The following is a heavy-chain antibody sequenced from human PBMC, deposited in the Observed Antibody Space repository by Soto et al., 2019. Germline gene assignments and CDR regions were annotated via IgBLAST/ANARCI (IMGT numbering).Heavy chain of an antibody. CDR3: AKDAPGSGWLSDY. CDR2: ITGNGGT. D-gene: IGHD3-22*01. Sequence: QPGGSLRLSCAASGFTFRIYAMSWVRQAPGKGLEWVSTITGNGGTSYADFVRGRFTISGDNSKNTLYLQMNSLRAEDTAVYYCAKDAPGSGWLSDYWGQGTLVTVSS. V-gene: IGHV3-23*01. CDR1: GFTFRIYA. J-gene: IGHJ4*02.